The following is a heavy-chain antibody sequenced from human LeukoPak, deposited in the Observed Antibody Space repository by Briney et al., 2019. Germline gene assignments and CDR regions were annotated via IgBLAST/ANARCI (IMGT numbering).Heavy chain of an antibody. Sequence: GGSLRLSCAASGFTFSSYWMSWVRQAPGKGLEWVANIKQDGNEKYYVDSVKGQFTISRDNAKNSLYLQMNSLRAEDTAVYYCARGLYSGYDPFDYWGQGTLVTVSS. J-gene: IGHJ4*02. CDR2: IKQDGNEK. V-gene: IGHV3-7*05. CDR1: GFTFSSYW. D-gene: IGHD5-12*01. CDR3: ARGLYSGYDPFDY.